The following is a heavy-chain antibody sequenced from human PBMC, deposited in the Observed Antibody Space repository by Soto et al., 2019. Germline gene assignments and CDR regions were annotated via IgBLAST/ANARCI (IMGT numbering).Heavy chain of an antibody. V-gene: IGHV3-33*01. J-gene: IGHJ4*01. CDR1: GFTFSSYG. D-gene: IGHD3-22*01. CDR2: IWYDGSNK. Sequence: GWSLRLSCAASGFTFSSYGMHWVRQAPGKGLEWVAVIWYDGSNKYYADSVKGRFTISRDNSKNTLYLQMNSLRAEDTAVYYCARDGYYYDSSGYYYPRYFDYWGQGTLVTVSS. CDR3: ARDGYYYDSSGYYYPRYFDY.